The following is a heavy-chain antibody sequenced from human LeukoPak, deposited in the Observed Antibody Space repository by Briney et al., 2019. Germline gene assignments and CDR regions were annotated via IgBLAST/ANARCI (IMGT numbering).Heavy chain of an antibody. CDR3: ARAGDIVATSFDY. V-gene: IGHV1-69*05. CDR1: GGTFSSYA. J-gene: IGHJ4*02. CDR2: IIPIFGTA. D-gene: IGHD5-12*01. Sequence: SVKVSCKASGGTFSSYAISWVRQAPGQGLEWMGGIIPIFGTANYAQKFQGRVTITTDESTSTAYMELSSLRSEDTAVYYCARAGDIVATSFDYWGQGTLVTVSS.